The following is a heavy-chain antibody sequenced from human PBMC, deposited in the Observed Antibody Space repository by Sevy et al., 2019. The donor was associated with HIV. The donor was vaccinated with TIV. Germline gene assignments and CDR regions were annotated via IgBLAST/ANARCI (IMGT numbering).Heavy chain of an antibody. CDR3: ARGGPLVDGTLIPWGMDV. J-gene: IGHJ6*02. V-gene: IGHV3-7*01. CDR1: GFTFSNYW. CDR2: IKHDGSVT. D-gene: IGHD1-7*01. Sequence: GGSLRLSCAASGFTFSNYWMNWVRHAPGKELEWVANIKHDGSVTYCADSVKGRFTLSRDDIKNSLSLQMNSLRAEDTAVYYCARGGPLVDGTLIPWGMDVWGQGTTVTVSS.